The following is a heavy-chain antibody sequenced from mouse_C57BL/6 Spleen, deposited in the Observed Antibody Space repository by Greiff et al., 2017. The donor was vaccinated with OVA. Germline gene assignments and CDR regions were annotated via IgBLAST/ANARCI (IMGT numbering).Heavy chain of an antibody. CDR1: GFTFSSYT. CDR2: FSGCDGNT. D-gene: IGHD2-1*01. CDR3: ARECNDYYMDY. J-gene: IGHJ4*01. Sequence: EVMLVESGAGLVKPGESLKLSCAASGFTFSSYTLCWVRQTPEKRLEWVASFSGCDGNTYYPDSVKGRFTISSDKAKNPLYLQMSSLRSEDTALYYCARECNDYYMDYWGQGTSVTVSS. V-gene: IGHV5-9*01.